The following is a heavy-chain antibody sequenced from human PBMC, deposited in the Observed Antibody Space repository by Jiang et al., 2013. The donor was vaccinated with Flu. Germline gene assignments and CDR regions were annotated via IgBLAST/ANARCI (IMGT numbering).Heavy chain of an antibody. CDR2: IYYSGST. CDR1: GGSISSGGYY. Sequence: PGLVKPSETLSLTCSVSGGSISSGGYYWSWIRQLPGKGLEWIGYIYYSGSTYYNPSLKSLITMSVDTSKDQFSLKLSSVTAADTAVYYCVRCRDGYNSFDYWGQGTLVTVSS. CDR3: VRCRDGYNSFDY. D-gene: IGHD5-24*01. J-gene: IGHJ4*02. V-gene: IGHV4-31*01.